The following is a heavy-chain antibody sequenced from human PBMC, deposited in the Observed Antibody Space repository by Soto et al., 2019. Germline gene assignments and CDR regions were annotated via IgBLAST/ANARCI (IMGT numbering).Heavy chain of an antibody. CDR2: ISSSSSYI. CDR3: ASGGMVKLFDY. V-gene: IGHV3-21*01. J-gene: IGHJ4*02. CDR1: GFTFSSYS. Sequence: VQLVESGGGLVKPGGSLRLSCAASGFTFSSYSMNWVRQAPGKGLEWVSSISSSSSYIYYADSVKGRFTISRDNAKNSLYLQMNSLRAEDTAVYYCASGGMVKLFDYWGQGTLVTVSS. D-gene: IGHD5-18*01.